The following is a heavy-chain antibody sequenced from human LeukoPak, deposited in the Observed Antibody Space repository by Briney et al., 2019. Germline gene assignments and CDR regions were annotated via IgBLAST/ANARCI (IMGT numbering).Heavy chain of an antibody. D-gene: IGHD6-13*01. Sequence: SETLSLTCTVSGGSISSGGYYWSWIRQHPGKGLEWIGYIYYSGSTYYNPSLESRVTISVDTSKNQFSLKLSSVTAADTAVYYCARDYTIHSSSWYHWFDPWGQGTLVTVSS. CDR1: GGSISSGGYY. CDR2: IYYSGST. CDR3: ARDYTIHSSSWYHWFDP. V-gene: IGHV4-31*03. J-gene: IGHJ5*02.